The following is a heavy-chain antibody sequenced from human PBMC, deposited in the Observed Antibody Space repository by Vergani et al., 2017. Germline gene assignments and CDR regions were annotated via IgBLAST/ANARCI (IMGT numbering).Heavy chain of an antibody. CDR1: GFTFSDYY. CDR2: ISSSGSTI. Sequence: QVQLVESGGGLVKPGGSLRLSCAASGFTFSDYYMSWIRQAPGKGLEWVSYISSSGSTIYYAVSVKGRFNISRDNAKNSLYLKMNSLRAEDTAVYYCARERDKGIAVAGDAFDIWGQGTMVTVSS. J-gene: IGHJ3*02. V-gene: IGHV3-11*01. D-gene: IGHD6-19*01. CDR3: ARERDKGIAVAGDAFDI.